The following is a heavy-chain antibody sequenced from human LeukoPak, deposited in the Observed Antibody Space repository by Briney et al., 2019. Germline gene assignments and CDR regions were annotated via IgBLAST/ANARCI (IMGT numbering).Heavy chain of an antibody. CDR1: GFTFSSYA. CDR3: ARGARGFTMVRGTLDY. V-gene: IGHV3-30*04. Sequence: PGRSLRLSCAASGFTFSSYAMHWVRQAPGKGLEWVAVISYDGSNKYYADSVKGRFTISRDNSKNTLYLQMNSLRAEDTAVYYCARGARGFTMVRGTLDYWGQGTLVTVSS. J-gene: IGHJ4*02. D-gene: IGHD3-10*01. CDR2: ISYDGSNK.